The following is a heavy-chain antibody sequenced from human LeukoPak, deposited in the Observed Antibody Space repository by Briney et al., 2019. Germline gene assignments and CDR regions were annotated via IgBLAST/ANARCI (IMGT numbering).Heavy chain of an antibody. V-gene: IGHV4-34*01. CDR3: AESTDYYYYGMDV. Sequence: SESLSLTCAVYGGSFSGYYWSWIRQPPGKGLEWIGENNHSGSTNYNPSLKSRVTISVDTSKNQFSLKLSSVTAADTAVYYCAESTDYYYYGMDVWGQGTTVTVSS. CDR2: NNHSGST. D-gene: IGHD2-2*01. CDR1: GGSFSGYY. J-gene: IGHJ6*02.